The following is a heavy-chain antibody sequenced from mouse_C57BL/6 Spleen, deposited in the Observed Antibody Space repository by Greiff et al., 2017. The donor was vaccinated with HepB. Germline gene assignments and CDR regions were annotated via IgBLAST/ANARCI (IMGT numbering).Heavy chain of an antibody. V-gene: IGHV3-6*01. J-gene: IGHJ3*01. CDR2: ISYDGSN. Sequence: EVKLQESGPGLVKPSQSLSLTCSVTGYSITSGYYWNWIRQFPGNKLEWMGYISYDGSNNYNPSLKNRISITRDTSKNQFFLKLNSVTTEDTATYYCARGAYDYGFAYWGQGTLVTVSA. D-gene: IGHD2-4*01. CDR3: ARGAYDYGFAY. CDR1: GYSITSGYY.